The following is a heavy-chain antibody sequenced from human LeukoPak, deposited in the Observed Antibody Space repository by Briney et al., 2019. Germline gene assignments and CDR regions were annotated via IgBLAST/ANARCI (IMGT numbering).Heavy chain of an antibody. V-gene: IGHV3-23*01. Sequence: PGGSLRLSCAASGFTFSSYAMSWVRQAPGKGLEWVSAISGSGGSTYYADSVKGRFTISRDNSKNTLYLQMNSLRAEDTAVYYCAKDPVFFRRSRGVVIMTRYFDYWGQGTLVTVSS. CDR3: AKDPVFFRRSRGVVIMTRYFDY. CDR2: ISGSGGST. D-gene: IGHD3-3*01. J-gene: IGHJ4*02. CDR1: GFTFSSYA.